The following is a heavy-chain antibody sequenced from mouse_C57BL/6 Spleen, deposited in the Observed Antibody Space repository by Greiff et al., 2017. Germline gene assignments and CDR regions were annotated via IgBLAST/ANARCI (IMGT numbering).Heavy chain of an antibody. CDR2: IHPNSGST. D-gene: IGHD1-1*01. CDR3: AKRNYSSSYGAMDY. J-gene: IGHJ4*01. CDR1: GYTFTSYW. Sequence: VQLQQPGAELVKPGASVKLSCKASGYTFTSYWMHWVKQRPGQGLEWIGMIHPNSGSTNYNEKFKSKATLTVDKSSSTAYMQLSSLTSKDSAVYYCAKRNYSSSYGAMDYWGQGTSVTVSS. V-gene: IGHV1-64*01.